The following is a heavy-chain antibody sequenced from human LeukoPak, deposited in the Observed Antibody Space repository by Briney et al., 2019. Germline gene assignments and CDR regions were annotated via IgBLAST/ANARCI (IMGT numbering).Heavy chain of an antibody. D-gene: IGHD6-19*01. Sequence: SQTLSLTCALSGDSVSSNSAAWHWIRQSPSRGLEWLGRTYYRSKWFNDYAVSVKSRITINPDTSKNQFSLQLNFVTPEDTAVYYCARGTYGSGWYSSPYYYGMDVWGQGTTVTVSS. V-gene: IGHV6-1*01. J-gene: IGHJ6*02. CDR3: ARGTYGSGWYSSPYYYGMDV. CDR2: TYYRSKWFN. CDR1: GDSVSSNSAA.